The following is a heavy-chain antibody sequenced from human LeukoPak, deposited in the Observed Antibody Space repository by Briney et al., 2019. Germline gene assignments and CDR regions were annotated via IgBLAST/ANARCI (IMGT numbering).Heavy chain of an antibody. Sequence: ASVKVSCKTSGYTFSDYYMHWVRQAPGQGLEWMGWINPNSGGTNYAQKFQGRVSLTRDTSISTAYMELSSLRSEDTAVYYCARTIAARPGYFQHWGQGTLVTVSS. CDR3: ARTIAARPGYFQH. V-gene: IGHV1-2*02. CDR1: GYTFSDYY. J-gene: IGHJ1*01. D-gene: IGHD6-6*01. CDR2: INPNSGGT.